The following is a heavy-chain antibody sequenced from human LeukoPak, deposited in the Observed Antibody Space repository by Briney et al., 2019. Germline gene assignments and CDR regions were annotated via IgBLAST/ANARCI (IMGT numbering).Heavy chain of an antibody. D-gene: IGHD6-19*01. CDR3: ARDSGSGTYY. J-gene: IGHJ4*02. CDR2: IYYSGST. CDR1: GGSFSGYY. Sequence: SETLSLTCTVSGGSFSGYYWSWIRQPPGKGLEYIGYIYYSGSTNYNPSLKNRVTISVHTSKNQFSLKVNSVTAADTAVYYCARDSGSGTYYWGQGTLVTVSS. V-gene: IGHV4-59*01.